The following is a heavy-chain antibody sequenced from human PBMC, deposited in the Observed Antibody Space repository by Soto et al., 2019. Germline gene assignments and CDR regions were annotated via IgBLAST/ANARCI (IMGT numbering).Heavy chain of an antibody. J-gene: IGHJ3*01. D-gene: IGHD7-27*01. CDR3: AKSKLGIRAFDL. CDR2: ISGTDGTT. CDR1: GFTFSAYL. V-gene: IGHV3-23*01. Sequence: GGSLRLSFEASGFTFSAYLMTWVRQSPGKGLEWVSSISGTDGTTYQADSVKGRFNISRDNSKNTLYLQMNSLSVNDTAVYYCAKSKLGIRAFDLWGQGTMVTVSS.